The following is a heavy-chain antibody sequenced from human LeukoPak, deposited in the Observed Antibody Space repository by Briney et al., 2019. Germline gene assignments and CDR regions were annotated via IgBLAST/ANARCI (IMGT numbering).Heavy chain of an antibody. V-gene: IGHV4-4*07. J-gene: IGHJ6*03. CDR2: IYTGGAT. CDR1: GGAITSYY. Sequence: SETLSLTCTVSGGAITSYYWSWIRQPAGKGLEWIGHIYTGGATNYNPSLKSRVTMSRDTSKNQFSLNLSSVTAADTAVYYCARSDYYGSGPYYMDVWGKGTTVSVS. D-gene: IGHD3-10*01. CDR3: ARSDYYGSGPYYMDV.